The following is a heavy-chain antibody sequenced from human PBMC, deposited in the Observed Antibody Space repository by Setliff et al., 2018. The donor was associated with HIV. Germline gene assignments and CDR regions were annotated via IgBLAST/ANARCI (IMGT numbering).Heavy chain of an antibody. CDR2: IIPIFGTA. CDR1: GGTFSSYA. V-gene: IGHV1-69*06. D-gene: IGHD3-9*01. CDR3: ATDVYHDSLTGPTPGAFDI. Sequence: SVKVSCKASGGTFSSYAISWVRQAPGQGLEWMGGIIPIFGTANYAEKFQGRVTMTEDTATDTAYMELSSLRSEDTAVYYCATDVYHDSLTGPTPGAFDIWGQGTMVTVSS. J-gene: IGHJ3*02.